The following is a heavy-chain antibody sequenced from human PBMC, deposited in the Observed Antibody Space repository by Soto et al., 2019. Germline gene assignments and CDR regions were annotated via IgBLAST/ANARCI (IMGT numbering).Heavy chain of an antibody. CDR2: IIPILGIA. CDR3: ATSFHYGSGSYYWFDY. CDR1: GGTFSSYT. V-gene: IGHV1-69*02. D-gene: IGHD3-10*01. J-gene: IGHJ4*02. Sequence: GASVKVSCKASGGTFSSYTISWVRQAPGQGLEWMGRIIPILGIANYAQKFQGRVTITADKSTSTAYMELSSLRSEDTAVYYCATSFHYGSGSYYWFDYWGQGTLVTVSS.